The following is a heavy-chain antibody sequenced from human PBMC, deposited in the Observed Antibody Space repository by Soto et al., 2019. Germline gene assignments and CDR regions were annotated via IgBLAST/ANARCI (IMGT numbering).Heavy chain of an antibody. CDR2: ISGSGGST. Sequence: GGSLRLSCAASGFTFSSYAMSWVRQAPGKGLEWVSAISGSGGSTYYADSVKGRFTISRDNSKNTLYLQMNSLRAEDTAVYYCAKEMLVTMIPPRAFDIWGQGTMVTVSS. V-gene: IGHV3-23*01. CDR1: GFTFSSYA. D-gene: IGHD3-22*01. CDR3: AKEMLVTMIPPRAFDI. J-gene: IGHJ3*02.